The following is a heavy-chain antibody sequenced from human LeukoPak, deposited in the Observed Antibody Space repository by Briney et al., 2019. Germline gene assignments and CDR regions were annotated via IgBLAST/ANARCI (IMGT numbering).Heavy chain of an antibody. CDR3: SVIVATIP. V-gene: IGHV1-46*01. Sequence: ASVKVSCKASGYTFTRYYMNWVRQAPGQGLEWMGIINPSGGSTNYAQKFQGRVTMTRDTSTSTIYMELSSLRSEDTAVYYCSVIVATIPWGQGTLVTVSS. J-gene: IGHJ4*02. D-gene: IGHD5-12*01. CDR2: INPSGGST. CDR1: GYTFTRYY.